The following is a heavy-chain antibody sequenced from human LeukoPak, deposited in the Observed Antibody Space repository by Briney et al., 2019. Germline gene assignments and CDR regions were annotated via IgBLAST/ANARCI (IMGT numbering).Heavy chain of an antibody. CDR3: ARGQRWLQSPGFWFDP. J-gene: IGHJ5*02. CDR1: GGSISSHY. V-gene: IGHV4-4*09. D-gene: IGHD5-24*01. Sequence: SETLSLTCTVSGGSISSHYWSWIRQPPGKGLEWIGYIYTSGSTNYNPSLKSRVTISVDTSKNQFSLKLSSVTAADTAVYYCARGQRWLQSPGFWFDPWGQGTLVTVSS. CDR2: IYTSGST.